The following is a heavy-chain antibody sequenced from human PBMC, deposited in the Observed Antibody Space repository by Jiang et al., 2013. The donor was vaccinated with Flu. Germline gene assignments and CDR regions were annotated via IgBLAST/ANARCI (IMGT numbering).Heavy chain of an antibody. CDR2: IYNNARI. CDR3: ARGRDYGGGSGLSYIDY. CDR1: GGSISGYY. Sequence: GPGLVKPSETLSLTCSVPGGSISGYYWNWVRQSPGKGLEWIAYIYNNARIIYNPSLKSRVTILLDMSRRQVSLRLTSVTTADTATYFCARGRDYGGGSGLSYIDYWGQGTLVTVSS. D-gene: IGHD4/OR15-4a*01. V-gene: IGHV4-59*01. J-gene: IGHJ4*02.